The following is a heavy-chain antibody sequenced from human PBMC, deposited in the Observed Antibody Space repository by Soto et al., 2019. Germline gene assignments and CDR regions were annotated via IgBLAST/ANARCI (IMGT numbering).Heavy chain of an antibody. CDR3: ARGKRGYSYGYLDY. CDR2: IYYSGST. D-gene: IGHD5-18*01. Sequence: PSETLSLTCTVSGGSISNYYWTWIRQPPGKGLEWIGYIYYSGSTNYNPSLKSRVIISVDTSKNQFSLKLSSVTAADTAVYYCARGKRGYSYGYLDYWGQGTLVTVSS. CDR1: GGSISNYY. V-gene: IGHV4-59*01. J-gene: IGHJ4*02.